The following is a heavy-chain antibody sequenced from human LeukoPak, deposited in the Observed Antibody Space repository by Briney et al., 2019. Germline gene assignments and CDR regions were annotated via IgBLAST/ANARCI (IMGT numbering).Heavy chain of an antibody. D-gene: IGHD3-9*01. CDR3: ARANYDIFNWFDP. CDR1: GYTFTGYY. Sequence: AASVKVSCKASGYTFTGYYMHWVRQAPGQGLEWMGWINPNSGGTNYAQKFQGWVTMTRDTSISTAYMELSRLRSDDTAVYYCARANYDIFNWFDPWGQGTLVTVSS. J-gene: IGHJ5*02. V-gene: IGHV1-2*04. CDR2: INPNSGGT.